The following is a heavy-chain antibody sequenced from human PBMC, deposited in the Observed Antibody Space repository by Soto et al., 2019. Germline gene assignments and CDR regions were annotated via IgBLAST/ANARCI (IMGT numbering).Heavy chain of an antibody. V-gene: IGHV4-31*03. J-gene: IGHJ4*02. Sequence: QVQLQESGPGLVKPSQTLSLTCTVSGGSISSGGYYWSWIRQHPGKGLEWIGYIYYSGSTYYNPSLKSGVTISVDTSKNQFSLKLSSVTAADTAVYYCARRRIVRGVITLSYYFDYWGQGTLVTVSS. CDR3: ARRRIVRGVITLSYYFDY. CDR2: IYYSGST. CDR1: GGSISSGGYY. D-gene: IGHD3-10*01.